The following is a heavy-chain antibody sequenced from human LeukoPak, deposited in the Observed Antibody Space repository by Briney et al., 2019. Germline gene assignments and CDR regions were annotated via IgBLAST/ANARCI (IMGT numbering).Heavy chain of an antibody. D-gene: IGHD3-22*01. CDR2: IYYSGST. J-gene: IGHJ4*02. V-gene: IGHV4-59*01. CDR3: ATYNYYDSSGFDY. CDR1: GGSISSYY. Sequence: PSETLSFTCTVSGGSISSYYWSWIRQPPGKGLEWIGYIYYSGSTNYNPSLKSRVTISVDTSKNQFSLKLSSVTAADTAVYYCATYNYYDSSGFDYWGQGTLVTVSS.